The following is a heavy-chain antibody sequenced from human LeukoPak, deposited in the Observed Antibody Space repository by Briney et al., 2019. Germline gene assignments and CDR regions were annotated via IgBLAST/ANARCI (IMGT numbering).Heavy chain of an antibody. CDR3: ARERGSSGYYLGY. J-gene: IGHJ4*02. V-gene: IGHV3-66*01. D-gene: IGHD3-22*01. Sequence: GGSLRLSCAASGFTVSSKYMSWVRQAPGKGLGWVSVIYSGGSTYYADSVKGRFTISRDNFKNTLYLQMNSLRAEDTAVYYCARERGSSGYYLGYWGQGSLVTVSS. CDR1: GFTVSSKY. CDR2: IYSGGST.